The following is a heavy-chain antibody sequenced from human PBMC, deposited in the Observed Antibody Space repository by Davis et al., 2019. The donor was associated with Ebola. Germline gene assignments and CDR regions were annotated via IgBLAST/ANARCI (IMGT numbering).Heavy chain of an antibody. CDR3: ARDRYSSSWLQGFNP. J-gene: IGHJ5*02. CDR1: GFTFSRYW. CDR2: ISTDVSST. D-gene: IGHD6-13*01. Sequence: PGGSLRLSCAASGFTFSRYWMHWVRQAPGKGLVWVSRISTDVSSTSYADSVKGRFTISRDNAKNTLYLQMNSLRAEDTAVYYCARDRYSSSWLQGFNPWGQRTLVTVSS. V-gene: IGHV3-74*01.